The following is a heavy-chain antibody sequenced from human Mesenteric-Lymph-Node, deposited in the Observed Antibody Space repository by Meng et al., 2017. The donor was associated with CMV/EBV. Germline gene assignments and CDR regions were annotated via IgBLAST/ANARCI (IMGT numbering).Heavy chain of an antibody. V-gene: IGHV4-39*07. CDR3: ARGSYYYDASGYYSDYLDY. CDR2: INNTGST. J-gene: IGHJ4*02. D-gene: IGHD3-22*01. CDR1: GGSIINTNYF. Sequence: SETLSLTCTVSGGSIINTNYFWGWIRQPPGKGLEWIGIINNTGSTYYNPSLKSRVTISVDTSKNQISLKLISVTAADTAAYYCARGSYYYDASGYYSDYLDYWGQGTLVTVSS.